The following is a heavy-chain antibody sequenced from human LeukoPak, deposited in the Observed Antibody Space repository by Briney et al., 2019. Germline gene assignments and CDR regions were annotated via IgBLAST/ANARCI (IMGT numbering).Heavy chain of an antibody. Sequence: ASVRVSCKASGYTFTSYYMHWVRQAPAQGLEWMGIINPSGGSTSYTQKFQGRVTMTRDTSTSTVYMKLSSLRSEDTAVYYCARGSSGWFSTFDYWGQGTLVTVSS. CDR3: ARGSSGWFSTFDY. CDR1: GYTFTSYY. CDR2: INPSGGST. J-gene: IGHJ4*02. D-gene: IGHD6-19*01. V-gene: IGHV1-46*01.